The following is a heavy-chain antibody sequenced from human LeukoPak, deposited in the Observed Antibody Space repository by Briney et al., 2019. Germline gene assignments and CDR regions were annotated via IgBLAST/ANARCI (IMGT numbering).Heavy chain of an antibody. D-gene: IGHD4-23*01. J-gene: IGHJ5*02. CDR1: GDSITGFY. CDR3: ASGGYGGNSEFWFDP. V-gene: IGHV4-59*12. CDR2: IHYSGTT. Sequence: SETLSLTCTVSGDSITGFYWNWIRQPPGKGLEWIGYIHYSGTTNYNPSLKSRVTMSVDTSKNQFSLKLSSVTAADTAVYYCASGGYGGNSEFWFDPWGQGTLVTVSS.